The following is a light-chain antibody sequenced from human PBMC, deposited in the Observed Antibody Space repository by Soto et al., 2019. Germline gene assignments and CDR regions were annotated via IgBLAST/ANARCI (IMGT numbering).Light chain of an antibody. Sequence: EIGLTQSPATLSLSPEERATLSCRASQSVSSYLAWYQQKPGQAPRLLLYDASNRATGIPARFSGSGSGTDFTLTISSLEPEDFAVYYCQQRSNWPRTFGQGTKVYIK. V-gene: IGKV3-11*01. CDR2: DAS. J-gene: IGKJ1*01. CDR3: QQRSNWPRT. CDR1: QSVSSY.